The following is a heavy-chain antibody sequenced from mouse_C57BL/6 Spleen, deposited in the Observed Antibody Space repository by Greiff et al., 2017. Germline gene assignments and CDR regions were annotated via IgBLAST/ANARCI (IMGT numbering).Heavy chain of an antibody. CDR3: ARADYDAMDD. V-gene: IGHV5-16*01. Sequence: EVKLMESEGGLVQPGSSMKLSCTASGFTFSDYYMAWVRQVPEKGLEWVANINYDGSSTYYLDSLKSRFIISRDNAQNILYLQMSSLKSEDTATYYCARADYDAMDDWGQGTSVTVSS. CDR1: GFTFSDYY. J-gene: IGHJ4*01. CDR2: INYDGSST.